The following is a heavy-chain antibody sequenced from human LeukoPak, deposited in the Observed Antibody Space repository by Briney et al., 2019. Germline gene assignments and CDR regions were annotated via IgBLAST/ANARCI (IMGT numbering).Heavy chain of an antibody. V-gene: IGHV1-69*01. Sequence: GSSVKLSCKASGGTFSSYAISWVRQAPGQGLEWMGGIIPIFGTANYAQKFQGRVTITADESTSTAYMELSSLRSEDTAVYYCARAPGDFWSGSTYYYYMDVWGKGTTVTVSS. J-gene: IGHJ6*03. CDR2: IIPIFGTA. CDR3: ARAPGDFWSGSTYYYYMDV. D-gene: IGHD3-3*01. CDR1: GGTFSSYA.